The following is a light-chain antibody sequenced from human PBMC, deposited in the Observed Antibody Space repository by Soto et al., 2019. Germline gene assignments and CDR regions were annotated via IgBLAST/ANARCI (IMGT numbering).Light chain of an antibody. CDR2: GAS. J-gene: IGKJ1*01. CDR1: QSFSSTF. CDR3: QQYASSVT. Sequence: EILLTQSPDSLSLSPGDRATLSCRASQSFSSTFFAWYQQKPGQAPRLLIYGASSRATGITDRFSGSGSGTDFTLTISRLELEDFAVYYCQQYASSVTFGQGTKVEIK. V-gene: IGKV3-20*01.